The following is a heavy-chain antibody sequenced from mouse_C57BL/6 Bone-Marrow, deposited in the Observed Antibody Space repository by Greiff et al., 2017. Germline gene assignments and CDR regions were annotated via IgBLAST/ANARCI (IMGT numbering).Heavy chain of an antibody. CDR1: GYTFTDYN. J-gene: IGHJ3*01. CDR3: ARSSNYGGFAY. CDR2: INPNNGGT. Sequence: EVQLVESGPELVKPGASVTIPCKASGYTFTDYNMDWVKQSHGKSLEWIGDINPNNGGTIYNQKFKGKATLTVDKSYSTVYMELRSLTAEDTAIYYCARSSNYGGFAYWGQGTLVTVSA. D-gene: IGHD2-5*01. V-gene: IGHV1-18*01.